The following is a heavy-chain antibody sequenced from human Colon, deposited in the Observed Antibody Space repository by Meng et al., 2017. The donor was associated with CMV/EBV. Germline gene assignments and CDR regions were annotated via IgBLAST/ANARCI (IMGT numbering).Heavy chain of an antibody. Sequence: GSLRLSCTVSGDSIRGHYWSWIRQPPGKGLEWMGYIYYSGSATYSPSLRSRITISVDTSKNQFSLNLRSVTAADTAMYFCARGLGHASNNSHDYWGQGTLVTVSS. V-gene: IGHV4-59*11. D-gene: IGHD1-1*01. J-gene: IGHJ4*02. CDR1: GDSIRGHY. CDR2: IYYSGSA. CDR3: ARGLGHASNNSHDY.